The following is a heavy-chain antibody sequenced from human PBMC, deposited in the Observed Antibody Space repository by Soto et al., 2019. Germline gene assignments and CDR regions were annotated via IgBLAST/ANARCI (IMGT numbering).Heavy chain of an antibody. D-gene: IGHD6-25*01. V-gene: IGHV3-30-3*01. Sequence: GGSLRLSCAASGFTFSSYAMHWVRQAPGKGLEWVAVISYDGSNKYYADSVKGRFTISRDNSKNTLYLQMNSLRAEDTAVYYCARARVARLHHYGMDVWGQGTTGTVS. CDR1: GFTFSSYA. CDR2: ISYDGSNK. CDR3: ARARVARLHHYGMDV. J-gene: IGHJ6*02.